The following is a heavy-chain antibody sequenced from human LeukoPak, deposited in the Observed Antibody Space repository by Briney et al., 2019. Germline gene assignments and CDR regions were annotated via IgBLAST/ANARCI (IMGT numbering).Heavy chain of an antibody. J-gene: IGHJ4*02. CDR3: AITGPHYYGSGSPFDY. D-gene: IGHD3-10*01. Sequence: LSPACAVDAASVGGYYSGSIRHPPRKGMEWIGDINLIGSTNFNPSLKSRVIISVDTSKNQFSLKVNSVTAADTAIYYCAITGPHYYGSGSPFDYWGQGTLVTVSS. V-gene: IGHV4-34*01. CDR1: AASVGGYY. CDR2: INLIGST.